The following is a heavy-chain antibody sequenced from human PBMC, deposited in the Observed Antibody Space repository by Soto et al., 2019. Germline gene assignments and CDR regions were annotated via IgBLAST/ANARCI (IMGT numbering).Heavy chain of an antibody. CDR3: AYEAGYCSGGSCYSSFDY. CDR2: ISGSGGST. D-gene: IGHD2-15*01. Sequence: GGSLRLSCAASGFTFSSYAMSWVRQVPGKGLEWVSAISGSGGSTYYADSVKGRFTISRDNSKNTLYLQMNSLRAEDTAVYYCAYEAGYCSGGSCYSSFDYWGQGTLVTVSS. CDR1: GFTFSSYA. V-gene: IGHV3-23*01. J-gene: IGHJ4*02.